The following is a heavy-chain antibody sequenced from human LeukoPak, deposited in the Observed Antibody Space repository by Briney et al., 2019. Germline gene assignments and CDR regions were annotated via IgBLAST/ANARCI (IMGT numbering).Heavy chain of an antibody. V-gene: IGHV1-58*01. CDR1: GFTFTSSA. CDR2: IVVGSGNT. J-gene: IGHJ3*02. CDR3: AAPALGYCSSTSCSDEAFDI. Sequence: ASVKVSCKASGFTFTSSAVQWVRQARGQRLEWIGWIVVGSGNTNYAQKFQERVTITRDMSTSTAYMELSSLRSEDTAVYYCAAPALGYCSSTSCSDEAFDIWGQGTMVTVSS. D-gene: IGHD2-2*01.